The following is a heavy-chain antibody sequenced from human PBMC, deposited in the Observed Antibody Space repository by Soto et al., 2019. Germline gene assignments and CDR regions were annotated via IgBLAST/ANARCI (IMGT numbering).Heavy chain of an antibody. D-gene: IGHD3-22*01. V-gene: IGHV3-23*01. CDR1: GFTFSSYA. Sequence: SGGSLRLSCAASGFTFSSYAMSWVCQAPGKGLEWVSAISGSGGSTYYADSVKGRFTISRDNSKNTLYLQMNSLRAEDTAVYYWAKDDSCGYYPHHWGQGTLVTVSS. CDR2: ISGSGGST. CDR3: AKDDSCGYYPHH. J-gene: IGHJ5*02.